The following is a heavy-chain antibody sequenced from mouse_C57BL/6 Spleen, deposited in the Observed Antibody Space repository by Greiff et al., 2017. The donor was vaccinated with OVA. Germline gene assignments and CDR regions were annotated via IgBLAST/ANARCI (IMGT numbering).Heavy chain of an antibody. CDR2: ISSGGSYT. J-gene: IGHJ2*01. D-gene: IGHD2-4*01. CDR1: GFTFSSYG. V-gene: IGHV5-6*01. CDR3: AQDAGITGFDD. Sequence: EVKVVESGGDLVKPGGSLKLSCAASGFTFSSYGMSWVRQTPDKRLEWVATISSGGSYTYYPDSVKGRFTISRDNAKNTLYLQMSSLKSEDTAMYYCAQDAGITGFDDWGQGTTLTVSS.